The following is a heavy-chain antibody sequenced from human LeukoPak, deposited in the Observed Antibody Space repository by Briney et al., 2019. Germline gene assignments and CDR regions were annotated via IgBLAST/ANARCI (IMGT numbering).Heavy chain of an antibody. D-gene: IGHD3-22*01. J-gene: IGHJ5*02. CDR3: ARYNGRRKWFQGFDP. Sequence: ASVNVSCKTSGYTFTTYGINWVRQAPGQGLEWLGWISTYDGATDYAQNLQGRLTMTTDTSTSTAYMELRSLRSDDTALYYCARYNGRRKWFQGFDPWGQGTQVAVSS. V-gene: IGHV1-18*01. CDR2: ISTYDGAT. CDR1: GYTFTTYG.